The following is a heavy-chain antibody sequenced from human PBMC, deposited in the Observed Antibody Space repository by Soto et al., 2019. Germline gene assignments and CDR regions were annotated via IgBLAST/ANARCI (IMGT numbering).Heavy chain of an antibody. CDR2: IYYSGST. CDR1: GGSMSSYY. D-gene: IGHD3-3*01. Sequence: SETLSLTCTVSGGSMSSYYCNWIRQPPGKGLEWIGYIYYSGSTSYNPSLKSRVTMSMDTSRNQFSLNLNSVTAADTAVYYCESKTDWSGYYSFDYWGQGTLVTVSS. J-gene: IGHJ4*02. CDR3: ESKTDWSGYYSFDY. V-gene: IGHV4-59*01.